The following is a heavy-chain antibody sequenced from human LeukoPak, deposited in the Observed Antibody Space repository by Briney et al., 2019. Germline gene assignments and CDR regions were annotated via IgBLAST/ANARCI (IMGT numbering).Heavy chain of an antibody. CDR2: INPSGGST. CDR1: GYTFTSYY. V-gene: IGHV1-46*01. J-gene: IGHJ3*02. D-gene: IGHD6-19*01. CDR3: ATAPVAGRAFDI. Sequence: ASVTVSCKASGYTFTSYYKHWVRQAPGQGLEWMGIINPSGGSTIYAQKFQGRVTMTEDTSTDTAYMELSSLRSEDTAVYYCATAPVAGRAFDIWGQGTMVTVSS.